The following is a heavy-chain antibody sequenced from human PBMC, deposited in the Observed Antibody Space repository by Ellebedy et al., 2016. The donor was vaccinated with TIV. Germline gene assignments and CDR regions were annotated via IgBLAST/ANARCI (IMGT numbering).Heavy chain of an antibody. V-gene: IGHV3-23*01. Sequence: PGGSLRLSCAASGFTFSPYAMAWVRQAPGKGLEWVSGIVGSGAQKYADSVKGRFTIFRDNSKRTVDLQMNSLRAEDTAVYFCAKDRTPGDGYWVFDNWGQGTLASVSS. CDR2: IVGSGA. CDR3: AKDRTPGDGYWVFDN. CDR1: GFTFSPYA. D-gene: IGHD5-18*01. J-gene: IGHJ4*02.